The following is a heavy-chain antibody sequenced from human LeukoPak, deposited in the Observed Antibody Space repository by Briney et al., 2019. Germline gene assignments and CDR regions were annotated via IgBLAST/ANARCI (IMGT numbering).Heavy chain of an antibody. V-gene: IGHV1-2*02. J-gene: IGHJ4*02. CDR2: INPNSGGT. CDR1: GYTFTGHY. D-gene: IGHD4-23*01. Sequence: ASVKVSCKASGYTFTGHYMHWVRQAPGQGLEWMGWINPNSGGTHYAQKFQGRVTMTRDTSISTAYMKLSRLRSDDTAVYYCARETTVVTPGGDYWGQGTLVTVSS. CDR3: ARETTVVTPGGDY.